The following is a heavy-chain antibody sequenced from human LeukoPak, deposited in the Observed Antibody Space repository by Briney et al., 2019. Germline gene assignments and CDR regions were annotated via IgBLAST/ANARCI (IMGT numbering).Heavy chain of an antibody. CDR2: AYYDGST. J-gene: IGHJ4*02. CDR3: LRLAASSPFYYFDY. Sequence: SETLSLTCTVSGGSISSSSYYWGWIRQPPGKGLEWIGTAYYDGSTYYNPPLKSRLTIFVDTSKNQFSLKLSSVTAADTAMYYCLRLAASSPFYYFDYWGQGTLVTVSS. D-gene: IGHD6-13*01. CDR1: GGSISSSSYY. V-gene: IGHV4-39*01.